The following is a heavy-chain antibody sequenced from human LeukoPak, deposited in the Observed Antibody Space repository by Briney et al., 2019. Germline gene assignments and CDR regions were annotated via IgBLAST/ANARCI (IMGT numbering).Heavy chain of an antibody. CDR2: IIPILGIA. J-gene: IGHJ6*02. V-gene: IGHV1-69*04. CDR1: GGTFSSYA. Sequence: EASVKVSCKASGGTFSSYAISWVRQAPGQGLEWMGRIIPILGIANYAQKFQGRVTITADKSTSTAYMELSSLRSEDTAVYYCARVAAVTSYYYYYGMDVWGQGTTVTVSS. CDR3: ARVAAVTSYYYYYGMDV. D-gene: IGHD6-13*01.